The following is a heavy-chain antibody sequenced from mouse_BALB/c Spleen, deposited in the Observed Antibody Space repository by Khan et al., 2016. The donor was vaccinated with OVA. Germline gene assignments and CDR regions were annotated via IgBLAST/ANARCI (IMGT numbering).Heavy chain of an antibody. CDR1: GYSITSNYA. V-gene: IGHV3-2*02. D-gene: IGHD1-1*01. CDR2: ISYSGST. CDR3: ARHNYYGYALDY. J-gene: IGHJ4*01. Sequence: EVQLVESGPGLVKPSQSLSLTCTVTGYSITSNYAWSWIRQFPGNKLEWMGYISYSGSTNYNPSLKSRISVTRDTSENPFFLKMSSVPTEDTATYYCARHNYYGYALDYWGQGTSVTVSS.